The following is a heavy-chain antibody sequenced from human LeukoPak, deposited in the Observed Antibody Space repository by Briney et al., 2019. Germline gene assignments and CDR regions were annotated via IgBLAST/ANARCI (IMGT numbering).Heavy chain of an antibody. Sequence: ASVKVSCKASGYTFTSYGIRGVGQAPAQGVEWMGWISAYSDNTYYAQKLQGRVTMNTDTSTSTAYMELRSLRSDDTAVYYCARDSVAYCGGDCYSRTADYWGQGALLTVSS. CDR2: ISAYSDNT. CDR1: GYTFTSYG. CDR3: ARDSVAYCGGDCYSRTADY. D-gene: IGHD2-21*02. J-gene: IGHJ4*02. V-gene: IGHV1-18*01.